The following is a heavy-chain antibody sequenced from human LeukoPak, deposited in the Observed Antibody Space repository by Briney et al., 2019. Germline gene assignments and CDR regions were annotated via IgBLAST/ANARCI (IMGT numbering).Heavy chain of an antibody. CDR3: ASEYCRSTTCSPDY. CDR2: ISSDGSST. J-gene: IGHJ4*02. Sequence: GGSLRLSCAASGFTFSSYWMHWVRQAPGKGLVWVSRISSDGSSTSYADSVNVRFTLSRDKDNNTMYLQMHSQRAEDTAMSDCASEYCRSTTCSPDYWGQGTLVTVSS. CDR1: GFTFSSYW. V-gene: IGHV3-74*01. D-gene: IGHD2-2*01.